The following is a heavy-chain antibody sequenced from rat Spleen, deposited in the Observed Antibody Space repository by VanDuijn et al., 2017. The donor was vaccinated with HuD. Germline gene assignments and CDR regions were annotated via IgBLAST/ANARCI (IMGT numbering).Heavy chain of an antibody. CDR2: MWSGGTT. V-gene: IGHV2-15*01. CDR3: TRGDSGGVMDA. J-gene: IGHJ4*01. CDR1: GFSLTDYS. Sequence: QVQLKESGPGLVQPSQTLSLTCTVSGFSLTDYSVNWVRQPPGKGLEWVGAMWSGGTTDYNSALKSRLSITRDTSKSQVLLKMNSLQTEDTAIYYCTRGDSGGVMDAWGQGASVTVSS. D-gene: IGHD1-1*01.